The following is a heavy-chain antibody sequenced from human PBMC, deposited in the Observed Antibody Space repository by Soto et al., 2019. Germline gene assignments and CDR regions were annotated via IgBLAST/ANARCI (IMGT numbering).Heavy chain of an antibody. J-gene: IGHJ6*02. CDR2: ISYSGNT. D-gene: IGHD3-10*01. V-gene: IGHV4-61*05. CDR1: GGSIGSSSYS. Sequence: SETLSLTCPVSGGSIGSSSYSWSWIRQPPGKGLEWIGYISYSGNTNYSPSLKSRVTISVDTSKNQFPLKLSSLTAADTAVYYCARTDIMVRGVPNHYYYYYGMDVWGQGTTVTVSS. CDR3: ARTDIMVRGVPNHYYYYYGMDV.